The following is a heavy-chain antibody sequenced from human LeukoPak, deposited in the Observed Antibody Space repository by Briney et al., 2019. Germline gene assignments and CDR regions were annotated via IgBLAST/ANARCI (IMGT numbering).Heavy chain of an antibody. J-gene: IGHJ4*02. V-gene: IGHV3-11*01. CDR3: VRVATTPDY. CDR1: GFTFSDYY. D-gene: IGHD5-12*01. Sequence: GGSLRLSCAASGFTFSDYYMSWIRQAPGKGLEWAAYTGGLRNTTYYADSVKGRFTIFRDIAKNSLFLQMDSLRAEDTALYYCVRVATTPDYWGQGTLVTVSS. CDR2: TGGLRNTT.